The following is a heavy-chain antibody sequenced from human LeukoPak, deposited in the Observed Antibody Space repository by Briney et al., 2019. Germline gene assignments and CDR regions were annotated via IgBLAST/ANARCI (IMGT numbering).Heavy chain of an antibody. Sequence: GGSLRLSCAASGFTFSDYYMSWIRQAPGKGLEWVSYISSSGSTVYYADSVKGRFTISRDNAKNSLYLQMNSLRAEDTAVYYCASRRRAAAGTSYWGQGTLVTVSS. D-gene: IGHD6-13*01. CDR2: ISSSGSTV. CDR3: ASRRRAAAGTSY. CDR1: GFTFSDYY. V-gene: IGHV3-11*01. J-gene: IGHJ4*02.